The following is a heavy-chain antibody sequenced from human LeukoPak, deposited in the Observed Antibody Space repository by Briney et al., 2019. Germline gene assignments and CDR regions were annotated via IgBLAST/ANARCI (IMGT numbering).Heavy chain of an antibody. J-gene: IGHJ4*02. CDR2: VFYSGRT. D-gene: IGHD5-24*01. CDR3: ARNGDGYNSFDY. CDR1: GGSISSYY. Sequence: PSETLSLTCTVSGGSISSYYWSWIRQPPGKGLEWIGYVFYSGRTDHNPSLKSRLTISVDTSKNQFSLKLSSVTAADTAVYYCARNGDGYNSFDYWGQGTLVTVSS. V-gene: IGHV4-59*01.